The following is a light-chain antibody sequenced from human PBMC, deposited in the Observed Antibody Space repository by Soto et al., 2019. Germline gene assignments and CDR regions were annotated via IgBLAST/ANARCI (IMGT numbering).Light chain of an antibody. J-gene: IGLJ2*01. V-gene: IGLV2-23*03. CDR3: CSYAGTYTFVV. Sequence: QSVLTQPASVSGSPGQSITISCTGTSSDVGGYNLVSWYQQYPGKAPKLMLYEGSKRPSGVSNRFSGSKSGNTASLTISGLQAEDEADYYCCSYAGTYTFVVFGGGT. CDR1: SSDVGGYNL. CDR2: EGS.